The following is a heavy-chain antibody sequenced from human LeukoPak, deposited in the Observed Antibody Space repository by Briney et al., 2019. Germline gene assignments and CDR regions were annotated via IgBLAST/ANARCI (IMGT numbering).Heavy chain of an antibody. V-gene: IGHV3-9*03. Sequence: GGSLRLYCAASGFTFDDYTMHWVRQAPGKGLEWVSGISWNSGSIGYADSVKGRFTISRDNAKNSLYLQMNSLRAEDMALYYCAKDMFRLSTGTTPPDYWGQGTLVTVSS. CDR2: ISWNSGSI. D-gene: IGHD1-7*01. CDR3: AKDMFRLSTGTTPPDY. J-gene: IGHJ4*02. CDR1: GFTFDDYT.